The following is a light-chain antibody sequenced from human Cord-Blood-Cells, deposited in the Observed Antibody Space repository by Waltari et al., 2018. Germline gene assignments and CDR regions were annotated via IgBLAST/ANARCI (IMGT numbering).Light chain of an antibody. CDR1: SSDVGSYNL. J-gene: IGLJ2*01. V-gene: IGLV2-23*01. Sequence: QSALTQPASVSGSPGQSITISCTGTSSDVGSYNLVSWYQQHPVQAPKLMIHEGSKRPSGVSNRFSGSKSGNTASLTISGLQAEDEADYYCCSYAGSSTVFGGGTKLTVL. CDR3: CSYAGSSTV. CDR2: EGS.